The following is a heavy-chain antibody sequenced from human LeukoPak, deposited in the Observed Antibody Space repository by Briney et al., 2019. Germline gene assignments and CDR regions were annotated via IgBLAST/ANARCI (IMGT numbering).Heavy chain of an antibody. CDR2: IYFTGFT. V-gene: IGHV4-61*10. D-gene: IGHD6-13*01. Sequence: PSQTLSLTCTVSGGSISSGSYYWSWIRQPAGKGLEWIGYIYFTGFTHYNPSLKSRVTMSVDMSKNQFSLNLNSVTAADTAVYYCARGLGSSWYGAPFDYWGQGTLVTVSS. CDR1: GGSISSGSYY. CDR3: ARGLGSSWYGAPFDY. J-gene: IGHJ4*02.